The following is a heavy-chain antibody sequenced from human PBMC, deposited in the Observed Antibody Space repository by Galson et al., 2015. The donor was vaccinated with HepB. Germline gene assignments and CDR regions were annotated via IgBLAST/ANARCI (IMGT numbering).Heavy chain of an antibody. CDR3: AASGGGGYYDSSGPDY. D-gene: IGHD3-22*01. CDR1: GFTFSDYY. J-gene: IGHJ4*02. Sequence: SLRLSCAASGFTFSDYYMSWIRQAPGKGLEWVSYISSSSSYTNYADSVKGRFTISRDNAKNSLYLQMNSLRAEDTAVYYCAASGGGGYYDSSGPDYWGQGTLVTVSS. V-gene: IGHV3-11*06. CDR2: ISSSSSYT.